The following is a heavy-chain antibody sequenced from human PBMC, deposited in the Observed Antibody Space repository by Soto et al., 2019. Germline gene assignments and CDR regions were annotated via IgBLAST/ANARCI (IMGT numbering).Heavy chain of an antibody. J-gene: IGHJ3*01. V-gene: IGHV3-49*01. D-gene: IGHD3-10*01. CDR3: ARAVRIVGDAFDF. CDR2: IRNKAYGETT. CDR1: GFTFDDYP. Sequence: GGSLRLSCITSGFTFDDYPMSWFSQAPGKGLEWVSYIRNKAYGETTEYAASVKGRFIISRDGSTSIAYLQMNSLKTDDTAVYYCARAVRIVGDAFDFWGQGTMVTVSS.